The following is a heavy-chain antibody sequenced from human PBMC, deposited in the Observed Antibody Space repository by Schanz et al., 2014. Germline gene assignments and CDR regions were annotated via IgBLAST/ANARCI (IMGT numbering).Heavy chain of an antibody. CDR2: INTNTANP. CDR1: GGTLQSYT. D-gene: IGHD5-12*01. J-gene: IGHJ4*02. V-gene: IGHV7-4-1*02. CDR3: ARGYSGYSDFDY. Sequence: QVQLVQSGAEVKKPGSSVKVSCKASGGTLQSYTFSWVRQAPGQGLEWMGWINTNTANPTYAQGFTGRFVYSLDASVPTAYLEISSLKAEDTAVYYCARGYSGYSDFDYWGQGALVTVSS.